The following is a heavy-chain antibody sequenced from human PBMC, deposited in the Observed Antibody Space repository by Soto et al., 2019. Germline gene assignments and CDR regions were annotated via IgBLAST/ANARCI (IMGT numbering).Heavy chain of an antibody. CDR1: GGTFSSYA. CDR3: ARDPGYGDTNWFDP. CDR2: IIPIFGTA. D-gene: IGHD4-17*01. J-gene: IGHJ5*02. Sequence: SVKVSCKASGGTFSSYAISWVRQAPGKGLEWMGGIIPIFGTANYAQKFQGRVTITADESTSTAYMELSSLRSEDTAVYYCARDPGYGDTNWFDPWGQGTLVTVSS. V-gene: IGHV1-69*13.